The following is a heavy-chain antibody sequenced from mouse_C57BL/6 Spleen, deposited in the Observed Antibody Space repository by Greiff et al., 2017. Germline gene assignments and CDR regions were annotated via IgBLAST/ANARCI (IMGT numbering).Heavy chain of an antibody. CDR3: ARMEDSNFVMDY. Sequence: VQLQQSGPVLVKPGASVKMSCKASGYTFTDYYMNWVKQSHGKSLEWIGVINPYNGGTSYNQKFKGKATLTVDKSSSTAYMELNSLTSEDSAVYYCARMEDSNFVMDYWGQGTSVTVSS. CDR1: GYTFTDYY. J-gene: IGHJ4*01. CDR2: INPYNGGT. D-gene: IGHD2-5*01. V-gene: IGHV1-19*01.